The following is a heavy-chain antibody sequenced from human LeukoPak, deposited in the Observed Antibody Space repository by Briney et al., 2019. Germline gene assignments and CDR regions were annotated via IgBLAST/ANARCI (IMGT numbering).Heavy chain of an antibody. J-gene: IGHJ6*02. Sequence: PSQTLSLTCTVSGGSISSGGYYWSWIRQHPGKGLEWIGEINHSGSTNYNPSLKSRVTISVDTSKNQFSLKLSSVTAADTAVYYCARGARIAAAYTRNYYYYYGMDVWGQGTTVTVSS. CDR3: ARGARIAAAYTRNYYYYYGMDV. V-gene: IGHV4-31*03. D-gene: IGHD6-13*01. CDR1: GGSISSGGYY. CDR2: INHSGST.